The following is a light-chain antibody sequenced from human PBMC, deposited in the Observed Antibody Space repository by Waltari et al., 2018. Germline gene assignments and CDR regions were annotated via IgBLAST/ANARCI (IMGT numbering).Light chain of an antibody. Sequence: CRASQSVSRTVAWYQQKPGQAPRLLIYDASRRATGIPDRFSGSGSGTDFSLTISRLEPEDFAWYFCQKYGTLPATFGQGTKVEIK. V-gene: IGKV3-20*01. CDR1: QSVSRTV. CDR3: QKYGTLPAT. J-gene: IGKJ1*01. CDR2: DAS.